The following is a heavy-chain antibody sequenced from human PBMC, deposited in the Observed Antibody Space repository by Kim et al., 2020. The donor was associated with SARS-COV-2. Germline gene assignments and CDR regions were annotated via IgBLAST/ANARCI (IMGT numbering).Heavy chain of an antibody. Sequence: RYNPSFQGQVTISADKSISTAYLQWSSLKASDTAMYYCARQVVPAGEVDYWGQGTLVTVSS. V-gene: IGHV5-51*01. J-gene: IGHJ4*02. CDR3: ARQVVPAGEVDY. D-gene: IGHD2-2*01.